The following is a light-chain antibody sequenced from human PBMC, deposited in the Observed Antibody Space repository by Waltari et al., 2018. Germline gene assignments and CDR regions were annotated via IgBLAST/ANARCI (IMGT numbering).Light chain of an antibody. V-gene: IGLV4-69*01. J-gene: IGLJ3*02. Sequence: QLVLTQSPSASASLGASVKLTCTLSSGHSSTVIAWLQQQPEKGPRYLMTVNSDGSHSKGDEIPVRFSGASSGTERYLTIASLHAEDGADYYCQTGGHGTWVFGGGTKLTVL. CDR1: SGHSSTV. CDR3: QTGGHGTWV. CDR2: VNSDGSH.